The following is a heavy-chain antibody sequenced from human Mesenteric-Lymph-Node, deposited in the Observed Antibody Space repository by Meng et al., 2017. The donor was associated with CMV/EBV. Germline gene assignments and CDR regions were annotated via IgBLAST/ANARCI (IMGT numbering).Heavy chain of an antibody. CDR1: GFTFDDYA. V-gene: IGHV3-9*01. CDR3: ASCSSTSCYGY. D-gene: IGHD2-2*01. J-gene: IGHJ4*02. Sequence: SLKISCAASGFTFDDYAMHWVRQAPGKGLEWVAGITWNSETIEYGDSVKGRFTISRDNAKNSLYLEMNSLRAEDTAVYYCASCSSTSCYGYWGQGTLVTVSS. CDR2: ITWNSETI.